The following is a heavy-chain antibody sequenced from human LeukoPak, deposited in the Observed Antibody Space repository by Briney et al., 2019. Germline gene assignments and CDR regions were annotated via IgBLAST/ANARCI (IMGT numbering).Heavy chain of an antibody. CDR1: GFTFSSYA. CDR2: ISGSGGNI. Sequence: GGSLRLSCAASGFTFSSYAMRWVRQAPGKGLEWVSAISGSGGNIYYADSVKGRFTISRDNSKNTLYLQMNSLRAEDTAVYYCAKDRYYSDGSCYLFDYSGQGTPVTVSS. J-gene: IGHJ4*02. V-gene: IGHV3-23*01. D-gene: IGHD2-15*01. CDR3: AKDRYYSDGSCYLFDY.